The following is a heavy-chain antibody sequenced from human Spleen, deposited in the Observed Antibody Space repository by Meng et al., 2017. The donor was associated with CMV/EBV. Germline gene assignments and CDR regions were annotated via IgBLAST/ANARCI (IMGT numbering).Heavy chain of an antibody. Sequence: QVQLKESGPGLVKPSQTLSLTCTVSGGSISSGSYYWSWIRQPAGKGLEWIGRIYTSGSTNYNPSLKSRVTISVDTSKNQFSLKLSSVTAADTAVYYCARESRNWNQGGFDYWGQGTLVTVSS. D-gene: IGHD1-20*01. CDR2: IYTSGST. V-gene: IGHV4-61*02. CDR1: GGSISSGSYY. J-gene: IGHJ4*02. CDR3: ARESRNWNQGGFDY.